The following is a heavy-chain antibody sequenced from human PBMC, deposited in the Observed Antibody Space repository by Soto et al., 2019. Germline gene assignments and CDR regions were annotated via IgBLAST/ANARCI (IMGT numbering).Heavy chain of an antibody. V-gene: IGHV4-30-4*01. J-gene: IGHJ3*02. CDR3: ARADTYYYGSGSDTDAFDI. Sequence: QVQLQESGPGLVKPSQTLSLTCTVSGGSISSGDYYWSWIRQPPGKGLEWIGDIYYSGSTYYNPSLKSGVTISVDPSKNQFSLKLSSVTAADTAVYYCARADTYYYGSGSDTDAFDIWGQVTMVTVSS. D-gene: IGHD3-10*01. CDR1: GGSISSGDYY. CDR2: IYYSGST.